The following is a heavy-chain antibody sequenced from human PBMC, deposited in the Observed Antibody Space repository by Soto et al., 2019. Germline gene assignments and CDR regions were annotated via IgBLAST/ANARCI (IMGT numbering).Heavy chain of an antibody. Sequence: PSETLSLTCTVSTFSISSYYWSWIRQPPGKGLEWIGYIYYSGSTSYNPSLKSRVTISVDTSKNQFSLKLSSVTAADTAVYYCARVLQFHPRGGYWFDPWGQGTLVTVSS. J-gene: IGHJ5*02. CDR2: IYYSGST. CDR1: TFSISSYY. CDR3: ARVLQFHPRGGYWFDP. D-gene: IGHD4-4*01. V-gene: IGHV4-59*12.